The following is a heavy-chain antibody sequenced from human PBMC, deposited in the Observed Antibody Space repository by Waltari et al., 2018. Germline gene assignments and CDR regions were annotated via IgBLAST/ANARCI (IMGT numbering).Heavy chain of an antibody. J-gene: IGHJ3*02. CDR2: INHSGST. V-gene: IGHV4-34*01. CDR3: VRANYDFWSGFRVYDAFDI. Sequence: QVQLQQWGAGLLKPSETLSLTCAVYGGSFRCYYRRWIRQPPGKGLEWIGEINHSGSTNYNPSLKSRVTISVDTSKNQFSLKMSSLTAADTAMYYCVRANYDFWSGFRVYDAFDIWGQGAKVAVSS. CDR1: GGSFRCYY. D-gene: IGHD3-3*01.